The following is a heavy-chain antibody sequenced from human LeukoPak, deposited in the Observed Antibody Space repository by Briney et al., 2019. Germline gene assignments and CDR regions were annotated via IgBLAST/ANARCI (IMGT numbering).Heavy chain of an antibody. CDR3: AKDRKIVLRYFDY. V-gene: IGHV3-23*01. CDR2: ISGSGGST. Sequence: LEWVSAISGSGGSTYYADSVKGRFTISRDNSKNTLYLQMNSLRAEDTSVYYGAKDRKIVLRYFDYWFQGTLVTV. D-gene: IGHD3-22*01. J-gene: IGHJ4*02.